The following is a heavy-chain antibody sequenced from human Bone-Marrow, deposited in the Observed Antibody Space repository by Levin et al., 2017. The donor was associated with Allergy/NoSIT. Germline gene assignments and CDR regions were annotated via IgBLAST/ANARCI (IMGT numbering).Heavy chain of an antibody. CDR2: IYLADSDA. V-gene: IGHV5-51*01. CDR3: ARTSPAIWFDP. Sequence: GESLKISCKGFGYNFPNSWIGWVRQTPGKGLEWMGIIYLADSDATYSPSFQGQVTISADKSINTAYLHLSSLKASDTATYYCARTSPAIWFDPWGQGTLVIVSS. CDR1: GYNFPNSW. J-gene: IGHJ5*02. D-gene: IGHD2-21*02.